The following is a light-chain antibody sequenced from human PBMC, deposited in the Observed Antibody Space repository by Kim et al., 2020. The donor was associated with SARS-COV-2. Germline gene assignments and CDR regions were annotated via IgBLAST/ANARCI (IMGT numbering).Light chain of an antibody. CDR1: SHDLGSYNY. V-gene: IGLV2-14*03. J-gene: IGLJ1*01. CDR3: SSYTRGSTNYV. Sequence: ITLPCTGTSHDLGSYNYFSLFPQPPGQPPKLMIYAVSNRPSGVSNRFSGSKSGNTASLTISGLQAEDEADYYCSSYTRGSTNYVFGTGTKVTVL. CDR2: AVS.